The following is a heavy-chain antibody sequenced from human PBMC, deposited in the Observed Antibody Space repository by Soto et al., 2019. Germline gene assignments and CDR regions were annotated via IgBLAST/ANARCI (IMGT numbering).Heavy chain of an antibody. CDR2: INYRGTT. J-gene: IGHJ4*02. CDR3: TSDAPGAAPY. V-gene: IGHV4-31*03. D-gene: IGHD2-2*01. Sequence: QVQLQESGPGLVRPSQTLSLTCTVSGGSITNGDYYWNWIRQHPGKGLDWIGYINYRGTTFYNPYLKDRVFRSGETFNKQFSLNLRSVTAAETAVSLCTSDAPGAAPYWGQGTLVTVSS. CDR1: GGSITNGDYY.